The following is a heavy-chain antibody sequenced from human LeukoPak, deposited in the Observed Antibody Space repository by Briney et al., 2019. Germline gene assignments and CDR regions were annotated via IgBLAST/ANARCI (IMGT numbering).Heavy chain of an antibody. V-gene: IGHV3-74*01. CDR3: ASDVPHNWFDT. CDR2: INSDGGGA. Sequence: GGSLRLSCAASGITFGNNWMHWVRQGPGKGMVWISRINSDGGGAIYADYVQGRFTDSRDNDKNTLYLQLHSLRAEDTAVYYCASDVPHNWFDTCGQGTLVTVSS. J-gene: IGHJ5*02. CDR1: GITFGNNW.